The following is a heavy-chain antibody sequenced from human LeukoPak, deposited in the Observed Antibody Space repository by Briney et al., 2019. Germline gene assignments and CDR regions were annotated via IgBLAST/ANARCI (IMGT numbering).Heavy chain of an antibody. J-gene: IGHJ4*02. CDR1: GYTFTNYW. CDR2: IYPGDSDT. V-gene: IGHV5-51*01. D-gene: IGHD3-10*01. CDR3: ARVQRVKFPLKYYFDY. Sequence: GESLKISCKASGYTFTNYWIGWVRQMPGKGLEWMGIIYPGDSDTRYSPSFRGQVIISADKSIRTAYLQWTSLKASDTAMYYCARVQRVKFPLKYYFDYWGQGTLVTVSS.